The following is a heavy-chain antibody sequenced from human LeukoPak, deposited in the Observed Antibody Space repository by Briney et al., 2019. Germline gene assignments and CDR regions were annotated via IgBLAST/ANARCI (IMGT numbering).Heavy chain of an antibody. CDR1: GYTFTSYA. CDR3: ARDYSGHAFDI. CDR2: IIPIFGTA. Sequence: SVKVSCKASGYTFTSYAISWVRQAPGQGLEWMGGIIPIFGTANYAQKFQGRVTITADESTSTAYMELSSLRSEDTAVYYCARDYSGHAFDIWGQGTMVTVSS. J-gene: IGHJ3*02. D-gene: IGHD5-12*01. V-gene: IGHV1-69*13.